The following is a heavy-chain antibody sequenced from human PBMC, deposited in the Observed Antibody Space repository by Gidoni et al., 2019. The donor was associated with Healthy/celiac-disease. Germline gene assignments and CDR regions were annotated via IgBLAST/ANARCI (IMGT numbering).Heavy chain of an antibody. CDR1: GFTFSSYA. CDR3: ARGQNIVVVTAIHDY. V-gene: IGHV3-30-3*01. CDR2: ISYDGSNK. J-gene: IGHJ4*02. D-gene: IGHD2-21*02. Sequence: QVQLVESGGVVVQPWRSLRLSCAASGFTFSSYAMHWVRQAPGKGLEWVAVISYDGSNKYYADSVKGRFTISRDNSKNTLYLQMNSLRAEDTAVYYCARGQNIVVVTAIHDYWGQGTLVTVSS.